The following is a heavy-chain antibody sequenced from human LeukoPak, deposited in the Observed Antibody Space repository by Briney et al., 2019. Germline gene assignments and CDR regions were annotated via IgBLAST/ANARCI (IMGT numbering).Heavy chain of an antibody. V-gene: IGHV1-18*01. CDR2: ISAYNGNT. CDR3: ARDKVVVAALDAFDI. J-gene: IGHJ3*02. CDR1: GYTFTSYG. Sequence: ASVKVSCKASGYTFTSYGISCVRQAPGQGLEWMGWISAYNGNTNYAQKLQGRVTMTTDTSTSTAYMELRSLRSDDTAVYYCARDKVVVAALDAFDIWGQGTMVTVSS. D-gene: IGHD2-15*01.